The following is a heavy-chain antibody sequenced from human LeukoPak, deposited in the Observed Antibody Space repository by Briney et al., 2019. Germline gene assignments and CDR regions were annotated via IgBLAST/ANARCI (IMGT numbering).Heavy chain of an antibody. CDR1: GFTFSSYE. J-gene: IGHJ4*02. CDR3: TLVPLG. V-gene: IGHV3-48*03. D-gene: IGHD2-8*02. Sequence: PGGSLRFSCAASGFTFSSYEMNWVRQAPGKGLEWISYISNSGTIMYYADSVKGRFTISRDDAKSSLYLQLNSLRAEDTAVYYCTLVPLGWGQGTLVTVSS. CDR2: ISNSGTIM.